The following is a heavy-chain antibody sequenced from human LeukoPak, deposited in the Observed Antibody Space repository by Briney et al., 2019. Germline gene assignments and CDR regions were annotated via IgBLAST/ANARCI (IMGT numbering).Heavy chain of an antibody. D-gene: IGHD2-21*01. CDR2: INPNSGGT. CDR3: ARRSYSHWYFDL. CDR1: GYTFTGYY. V-gene: IGHV1-2*04. J-gene: IGHJ2*01. Sequence: ASVKVSCKASGYTFTGYYLHWVRQAPGQGLEWMGWINPNSGGTNYAQKFQGWVIMTRDTSISTAYMELSRLRSDDTAVYYCARRSYSHWYFDLWGRGTLVTVSS.